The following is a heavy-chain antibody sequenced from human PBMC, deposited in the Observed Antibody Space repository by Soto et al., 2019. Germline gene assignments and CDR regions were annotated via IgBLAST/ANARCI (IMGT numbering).Heavy chain of an antibody. CDR3: XXXXXXXSGGAY. CDR1: GYTFTSYG. Sequence: QVQLVQSGAEVKKPGASVKVSCKASGYTFTSYGISXVRQXXGXXLAWMGWISAYNGNKNYAQKLQGRVTMTTDTXXXXXXXXXXXXXXXXXXXXXXXXXXXXXSGGAYWGQGTLVTVSS. D-gene: IGHD3-10*01. CDR2: ISAYNGNK. J-gene: IGHJ4*02. V-gene: IGHV1-18*01.